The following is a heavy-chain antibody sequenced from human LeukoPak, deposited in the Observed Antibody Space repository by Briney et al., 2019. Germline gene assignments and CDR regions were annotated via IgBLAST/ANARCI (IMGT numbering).Heavy chain of an antibody. J-gene: IGHJ5*02. D-gene: IGHD3-16*01. CDR3: ARASFWESPINWFAP. Sequence: ASVTVSCTASGYTFTGYYMHWVRQAPGQGLEWVGWINPKKGGSNYAQKFQGRVTMTRDRSISTAYMELSRLTSDDTAVYYCARASFWESPINWFAPWGQGTLVTVSS. V-gene: IGHV1-2*02. CDR1: GYTFTGYY. CDR2: INPKKGGS.